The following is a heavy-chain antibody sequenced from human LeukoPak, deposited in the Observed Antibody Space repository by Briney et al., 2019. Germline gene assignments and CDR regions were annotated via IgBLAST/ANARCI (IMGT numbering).Heavy chain of an antibody. CDR2: ISASGAGT. D-gene: IGHD3-16*01. CDR3: AKGPNYETSGLFDY. CDR1: GFTFSSYA. Sequence: GGSLRLSCAASGFTFSSYALTWVRQAPGKGLEWVSDISASGAGTYYADSVKGRFTISRDNSKNTLYVQMNSLRAEDTAVYYCAKGPNYETSGLFDYWGQGTLVTVSS. J-gene: IGHJ4*02. V-gene: IGHV3-23*01.